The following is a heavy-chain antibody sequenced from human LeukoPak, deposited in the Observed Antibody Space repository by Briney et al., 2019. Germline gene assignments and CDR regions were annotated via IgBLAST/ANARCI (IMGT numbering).Heavy chain of an antibody. J-gene: IGHJ4*02. D-gene: IGHD3-10*01. Sequence: PSETLSLTCSFSGGSLSGYYWSWLRQPPGKGLEWIAYRESNGYTESYPSLMSRVKISLDTPKNQLSLKLASVTAADTAVYYCALSRGSGSVDYWGQGTLVTVSS. CDR1: GGSLSGYY. V-gene: IGHV4-59*01. CDR2: RESNGYT. CDR3: ALSRGSGSVDY.